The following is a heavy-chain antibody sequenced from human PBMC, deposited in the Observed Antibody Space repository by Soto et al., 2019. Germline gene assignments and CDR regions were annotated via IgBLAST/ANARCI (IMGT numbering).Heavy chain of an antibody. Sequence: ASVKVSCKASGYTFTSYGISWVRQAPGQGLEWMGWISAYNGNTNYAQKLQGRVTMTTDTSTSTAYMELRSLRSDDTAVYYCARWYYDILTGYYIPDYWGQGTLVTVSS. CDR2: ISAYNGNT. CDR3: ARWYYDILTGYYIPDY. D-gene: IGHD3-9*01. V-gene: IGHV1-18*01. J-gene: IGHJ4*02. CDR1: GYTFTSYG.